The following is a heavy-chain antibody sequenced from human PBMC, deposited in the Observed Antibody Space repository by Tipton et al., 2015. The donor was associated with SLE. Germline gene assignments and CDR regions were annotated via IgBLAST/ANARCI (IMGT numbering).Heavy chain of an antibody. CDR2: IYYSGST. CDR3: ASGRDYYDSSGYYPFDY. V-gene: IGHV4-59*11. J-gene: IGHJ4*02. CDR1: GGSISSHC. Sequence: TLSLTCTVSGGSISSHCWSWIRQPPGKGLEWIGYIYYSGSTNYNPSLKSRVTISVDTSKNQFSLKLCSVTAADTAVYYCASGRDYYDSSGYYPFDYWGQGTLVTVSS. D-gene: IGHD3-22*01.